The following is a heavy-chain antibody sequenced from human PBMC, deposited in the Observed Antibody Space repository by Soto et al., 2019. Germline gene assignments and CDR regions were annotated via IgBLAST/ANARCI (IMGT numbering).Heavy chain of an antibody. Sequence: SETLSLTCAVYGGSFSGYYWSWIRQPPGKGLEWIGEINHSGSTNYNPSLKSRVTISVDTSKNQFSLKLSSVTAADTAVYYCARGGHYYGSGSPGYYYYGMDVWGQGTTVTVSS. J-gene: IGHJ6*02. CDR1: GGSFSGYY. CDR2: INHSGST. CDR3: ARGGHYYGSGSPGYYYYGMDV. D-gene: IGHD3-10*01. V-gene: IGHV4-34*01.